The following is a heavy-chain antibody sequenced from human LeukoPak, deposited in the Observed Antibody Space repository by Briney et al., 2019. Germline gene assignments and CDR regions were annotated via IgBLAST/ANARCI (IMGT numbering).Heavy chain of an antibody. CDR2: IGAYNGNT. CDR3: ARAIPPGIAARYNWFDP. V-gene: IGHV1-18*01. Sequence: ASVKVSCKASGYTFTSYGISWVRQAPGQGLEWMGWIGAYNGNTNYAQKLQGRVTMTTDTSTSTAYMELRSLRSDDTAVYYCARAIPPGIAARYNWFDPWGQGTLVTVSS. CDR1: GYTFTSYG. D-gene: IGHD6-6*01. J-gene: IGHJ5*02.